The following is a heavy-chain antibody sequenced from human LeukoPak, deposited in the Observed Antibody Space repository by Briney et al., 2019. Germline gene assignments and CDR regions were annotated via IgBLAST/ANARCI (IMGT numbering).Heavy chain of an antibody. CDR1: GGTFSSYA. Sequence: GASVKVSCKASGGTFSSYAISWVRQAPGQGLEWMGGIIPIFGTANYAQKFQGRVTITADKSTSTAYMELSSLRSEDTAVYYCARDEAYCSGGSCYLNWFDPWGQGTLVTVSS. CDR2: IIPIFGTA. V-gene: IGHV1-69*06. J-gene: IGHJ5*02. D-gene: IGHD2-15*01. CDR3: ARDEAYCSGGSCYLNWFDP.